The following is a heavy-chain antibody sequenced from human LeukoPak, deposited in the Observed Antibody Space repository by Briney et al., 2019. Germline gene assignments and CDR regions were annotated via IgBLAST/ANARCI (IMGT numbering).Heavy chain of an antibody. CDR3: ARTLAVADAFDY. CDR2: ISYDGSNK. D-gene: IGHD6-19*01. J-gene: IGHJ4*02. V-gene: IGHV3-30*03. Sequence: GGSLRLSCAASGFTFSGYGMHWVRQAPGKGLEWVALISYDGSNKYYADSVKGRFTISRDNSKNTLYLQMNSLRAEDTAVYYCARTLAVADAFDYWGQGTLVTVSS. CDR1: GFTFSGYG.